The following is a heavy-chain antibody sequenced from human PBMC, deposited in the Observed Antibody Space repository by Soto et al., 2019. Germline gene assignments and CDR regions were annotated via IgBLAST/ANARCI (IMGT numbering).Heavy chain of an antibody. D-gene: IGHD3-22*01. Sequence: VQLVESGGGVVQPGRSLRLSCAASGFTFSSYWMSWVRQAPGKGLEWVANIKQDGSEKYYVDSVKGRFTISRDNAKNSLYLQMNSLRAEDTAVYYCARDGANYYDSSGNDAFDIWGQGTMVTVSS. V-gene: IGHV3-7*01. CDR2: IKQDGSEK. CDR1: GFTFSSYW. CDR3: ARDGANYYDSSGNDAFDI. J-gene: IGHJ3*02.